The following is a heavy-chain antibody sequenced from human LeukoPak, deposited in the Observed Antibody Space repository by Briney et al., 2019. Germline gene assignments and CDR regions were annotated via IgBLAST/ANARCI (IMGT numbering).Heavy chain of an antibody. Sequence: GGSLRLSCAASGFTFSSYAMSWVRQAPGKGLEWVSAISGSGGSTYYADSVKGRFTISRDNSKNTLYLQMNSLRAEDTAVYYCAMTPRYSSSRYLFDYWGQGTLVTVSS. V-gene: IGHV3-23*01. CDR2: ISGSGGST. D-gene: IGHD6-13*01. CDR3: AMTPRYSSSRYLFDY. J-gene: IGHJ4*02. CDR1: GFTFSSYA.